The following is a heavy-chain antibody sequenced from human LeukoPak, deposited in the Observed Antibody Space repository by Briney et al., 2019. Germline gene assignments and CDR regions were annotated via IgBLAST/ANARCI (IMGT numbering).Heavy chain of an antibody. J-gene: IGHJ4*02. Sequence: ASVKVSCKASGNTFTSYAMHWVRQAPGQRLEWMGWINAGNGNTKYSQEFQGRVTITRDTSASTAYMELSSLRSEDMAVYYCARDKGVAVAGTFGPFDYWGQGTLVTVSS. V-gene: IGHV1-3*03. D-gene: IGHD6-19*01. CDR3: ARDKGVAVAGTFGPFDY. CDR1: GNTFTSYA. CDR2: INAGNGNT.